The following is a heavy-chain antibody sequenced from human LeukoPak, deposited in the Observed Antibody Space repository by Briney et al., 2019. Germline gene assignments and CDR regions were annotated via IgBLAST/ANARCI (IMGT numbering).Heavy chain of an antibody. CDR1: GFTFSSYS. D-gene: IGHD3-10*01. CDR3: ARDLAAPEGSGSYSCYGMDV. V-gene: IGHV3-20*04. CDR2: INWNGGST. J-gene: IGHJ6*02. Sequence: PGGSLGLSCAASGFTFSSYSMNWVRQAPGKGLEWVSGINWNGGSTGYADSVKGRFTISRDNAKNSLYLQMNSLRAEDTALYYCARDLAAPEGSGSYSCYGMDVWGQGTTVTVSS.